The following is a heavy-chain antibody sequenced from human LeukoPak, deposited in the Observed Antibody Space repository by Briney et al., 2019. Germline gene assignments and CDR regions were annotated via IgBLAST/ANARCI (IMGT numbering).Heavy chain of an antibody. Sequence: GGSLRLSCAASGFTFSSYAMSWVRQAPGKGLEWVSAISGSGGSTYYADSVKGRLTISRDNSKNTLYLQMNSLRAEDTAVYYCAKDEHYSSSWTGGDWFNPWGQGTLVTVSS. CDR1: GFTFSSYA. V-gene: IGHV3-23*01. CDR3: AKDEHYSSSWTGGDWFNP. J-gene: IGHJ5*02. D-gene: IGHD6-13*01. CDR2: ISGSGGST.